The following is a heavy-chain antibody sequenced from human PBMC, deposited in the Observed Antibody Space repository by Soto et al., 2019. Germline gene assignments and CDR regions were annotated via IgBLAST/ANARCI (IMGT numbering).Heavy chain of an antibody. Sequence: SVKVSCKASGGTFSSYAISWVRQAPGQGLEWMGGIIPIFGTANYVQKFQGRVTITADESTSTAYMELSSLRSEDTAVYYCASGPLPLYYYDSSGPSAFDIWGQGTMVTVSS. CDR2: IIPIFGTA. J-gene: IGHJ3*02. D-gene: IGHD3-22*01. CDR1: GGTFSSYA. V-gene: IGHV1-69*13. CDR3: ASGPLPLYYYDSSGPSAFDI.